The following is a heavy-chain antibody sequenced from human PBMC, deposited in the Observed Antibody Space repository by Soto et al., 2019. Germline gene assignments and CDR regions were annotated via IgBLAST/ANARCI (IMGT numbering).Heavy chain of an antibody. D-gene: IGHD6-25*01. J-gene: IGHJ6*02. CDR3: AADHRISSGPWRAYYYYYYGMDV. V-gene: IGHV1-58*01. Sequence: QMQLVQSGPEVKNPGTSVKVSCKASGFTFTSSAVQWVRQARGQRLEWIGWIVVGSGNTNYAQKFQERVTITRDMSTSTAYMELSSLRSEDTAVYYCAADHRISSGPWRAYYYYYYGMDVWGQGTTVTVSS. CDR1: GFTFTSSA. CDR2: IVVGSGNT.